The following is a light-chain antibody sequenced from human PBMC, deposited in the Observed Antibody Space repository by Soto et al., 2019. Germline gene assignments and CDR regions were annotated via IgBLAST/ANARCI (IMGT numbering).Light chain of an antibody. J-gene: IGLJ3*02. CDR1: SSDIGIYNY. V-gene: IGLV2-14*01. CDR2: EVT. Sequence: QSALTQPASVSGSPGQSITISCTGTSSDIGIYNYVSWYQQHPGKAPKLVLCEVTNRPSGVSSRFSGSKSGNTASLTISGLRPEDEADYYCTSFTTTNIWVFGGVTKLTVL. CDR3: TSFTTTNIWV.